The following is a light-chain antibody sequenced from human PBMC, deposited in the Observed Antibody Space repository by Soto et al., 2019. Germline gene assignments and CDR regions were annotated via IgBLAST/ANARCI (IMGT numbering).Light chain of an antibody. CDR1: QSSSSW. CDR2: DAS. CDR3: QQYNSYLYT. V-gene: IGKV1-5*01. J-gene: IGKJ5*01. Sequence: DIQMTQSPSTLSASVGYRFTITCRASQSSSSWLAWYQQKPGKAPNLLIYDASSLESGVPSRFSGSGSGTEFTLTISSLQPDDFATYYCQQYNSYLYTFGQGTRREIK.